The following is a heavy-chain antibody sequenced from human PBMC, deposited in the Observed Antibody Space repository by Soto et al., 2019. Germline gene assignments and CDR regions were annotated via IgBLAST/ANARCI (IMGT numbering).Heavy chain of an antibody. V-gene: IGHV1-8*01. Sequence: ASVKVSCKASGYTFTSYDINWVRQATGQGLEWMGWMNPNSGNTGYAQKFQGRVTMTRNTSISTAYMELSSLRSEDTAVYYCARGPQAKYSYGYRDYYYYYYMDVWGKGTTVTVSS. J-gene: IGHJ6*03. CDR3: ARGPQAKYSYGYRDYYYYYYMDV. CDR2: MNPNSGNT. CDR1: GYTFTSYD. D-gene: IGHD5-18*01.